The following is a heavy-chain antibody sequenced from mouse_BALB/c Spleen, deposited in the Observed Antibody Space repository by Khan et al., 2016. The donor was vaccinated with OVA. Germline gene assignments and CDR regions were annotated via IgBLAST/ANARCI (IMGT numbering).Heavy chain of an antibody. CDR3: ASHLTGSFAY. CDR1: GFTFSAYS. Sequence: EVELVESGGDLVKPGGSLKLSCAASGFTFSAYSMSWVRQTPEKRLEWVATISSGAGYTYYPDGVKGRFTISRDNAKNTLYLQMSSLKSEDTAMYYCASHLTGSFAYWGQGTLVTVSA. J-gene: IGHJ3*01. V-gene: IGHV5-6*01. CDR2: ISSGAGYT. D-gene: IGHD4-1*01.